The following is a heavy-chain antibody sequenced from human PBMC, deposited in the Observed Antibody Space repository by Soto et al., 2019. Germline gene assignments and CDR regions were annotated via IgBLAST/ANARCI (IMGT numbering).Heavy chain of an antibody. Sequence: EVQLVESGGGLVQPGGSLRLSCTASGFIVSDTYMNWVRQAPGKGLEWVSVISNRGDTHYADSVRGRFSLSRDIADNTLHLQMNNLRVEDTAVYYCARAPRYCRGGSCSITGDAFDIRGQGAMVTVSS. CDR3: ARAPRYCRGGSCSITGDAFDI. CDR1: GFIVSDTY. V-gene: IGHV3-66*01. J-gene: IGHJ3*02. CDR2: ISNRGDT. D-gene: IGHD2-15*01.